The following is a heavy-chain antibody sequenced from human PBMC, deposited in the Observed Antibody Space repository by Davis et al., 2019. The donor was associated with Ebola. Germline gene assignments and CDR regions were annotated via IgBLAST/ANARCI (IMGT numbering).Heavy chain of an antibody. CDR3: ARMITMVQGVMFPDPFDL. V-gene: IGHV1-3*01. CDR2: INAGNGNT. CDR1: GYTFTSYA. J-gene: IGHJ3*01. Sequence: ASVKVSCKASGYTFTSYAMHWVRQAPGQRLEWMGWINAGNGNTKYSQKFQGRVTITRDTSARTAYMELSSLRSEDTAVYYCARMITMVQGVMFPDPFDLWGQGTLVTVSS. D-gene: IGHD3-10*01.